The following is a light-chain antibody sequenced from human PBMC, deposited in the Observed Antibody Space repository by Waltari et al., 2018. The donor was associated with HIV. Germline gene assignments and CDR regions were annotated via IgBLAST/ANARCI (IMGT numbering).Light chain of an antibody. J-gene: IGKJ1*01. CDR3: QRYGRSRT. V-gene: IGKV3-20*01. Sequence: IVLTQSPGTLSLYPGEKATLSCRASQSVSSTSLAWYQQKPGQSPRLLIYSASTRANGIPDRFSGSGSGTDFSLTISRLEPEDFAVYYCQRYGRSRTFGQGTKVEIK. CDR1: QSVSSTS. CDR2: SAS.